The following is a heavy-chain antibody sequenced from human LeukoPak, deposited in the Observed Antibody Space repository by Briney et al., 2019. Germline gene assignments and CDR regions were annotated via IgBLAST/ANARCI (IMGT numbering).Heavy chain of an antibody. CDR3: ARQADNNWFDS. Sequence: ASVKVSCKASGYTFTGYYIHWVRQAPGQGLEWMGWINPNSGVTKYAQKFQGRVTMTRDTSISTAYLELNRLSSDDSAVFYCARQADNNWFDSWGQGTRVTVSS. D-gene: IGHD2-15*01. J-gene: IGHJ5*01. CDR2: INPNSGVT. V-gene: IGHV1-2*02. CDR1: GYTFTGYY.